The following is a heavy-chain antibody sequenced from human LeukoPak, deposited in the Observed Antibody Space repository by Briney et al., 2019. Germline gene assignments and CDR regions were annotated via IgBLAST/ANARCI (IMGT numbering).Heavy chain of an antibody. V-gene: IGHV4-34*01. Sequence: SETLSLTCAVHGGSFIGYYWSWIRQPPGRGLEWIGEVNHSGTARYNPSLESRVTISVDTSKSQSSLNVYFVTAADTAVYYCASLNPFSGRRNAFDIWGQGAMVTVSS. D-gene: IGHD1-26*01. J-gene: IGHJ3*02. CDR1: GGSFIGYY. CDR3: ASLNPFSGRRNAFDI. CDR2: VNHSGTA.